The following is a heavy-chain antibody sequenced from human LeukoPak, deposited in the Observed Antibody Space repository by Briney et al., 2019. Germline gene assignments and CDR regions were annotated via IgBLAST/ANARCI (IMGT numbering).Heavy chain of an antibody. J-gene: IGHJ4*02. Sequence: ASVKVSCKASGYTFTSYGISWVRQAPGQGLEWMGRIIPILGIANYAQKFQGRVTITADKSTSTAYMELSSLRSEDTAVYYCARAGGRDIVATIDIDWGQGTLVTVSS. CDR2: IIPILGIA. CDR1: GYTFTSYG. CDR3: ARAGGRDIVATIDID. V-gene: IGHV1-69*04. D-gene: IGHD5-12*01.